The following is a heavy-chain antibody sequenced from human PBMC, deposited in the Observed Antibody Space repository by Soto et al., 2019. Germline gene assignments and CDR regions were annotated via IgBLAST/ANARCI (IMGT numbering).Heavy chain of an antibody. D-gene: IGHD3-10*01. CDR3: ARWPLRGSGSYWYYFEY. Sequence: QVQLVESGGGVVQPGRSLRLSGAASGFTFSSYAMHWVRKAPGKGLEWVAVISYDGSNKYYADSVKGRFAISRDNSKNTLYLQMNSLRAEDTAVYYCARWPLRGSGSYWYYFEYWGQGTLVTVSS. J-gene: IGHJ4*02. CDR1: GFTFSSYA. V-gene: IGHV3-30*09. CDR2: ISYDGSNK.